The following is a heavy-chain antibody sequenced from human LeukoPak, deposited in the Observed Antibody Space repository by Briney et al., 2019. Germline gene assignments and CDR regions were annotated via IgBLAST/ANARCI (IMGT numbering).Heavy chain of an antibody. CDR1: GYTFTSYD. J-gene: IGHJ4*02. V-gene: IGHV1-2*02. Sequence: GASVKVSCKASGYTFTSYDINWVRQAPGQGLEWMGWINPNSGGTNYAQKFQGRVTMTRDTSISTAYMELSRLRSDDTAVYYCARLNYYDSSGPAFWGQGTLVTVSS. CDR3: ARLNYYDSSGPAF. D-gene: IGHD3-22*01. CDR2: INPNSGGT.